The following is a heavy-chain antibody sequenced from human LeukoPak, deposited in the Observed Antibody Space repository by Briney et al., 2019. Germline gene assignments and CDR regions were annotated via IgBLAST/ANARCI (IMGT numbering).Heavy chain of an antibody. V-gene: IGHV4-59*08. J-gene: IGHJ5*02. CDR2: VYYSGST. D-gene: IGHD3-10*01. CDR3: ARHGSGTSLALDP. CDR1: VGSMSCYY. Sequence: SETLSLTCTVSVGSMSCYYWSWIRQPPGKGLEWLGYVYYSGSTNYNPSLKSRVTISLGTSKNQFSLKLSSVTAADTAVYYCARHGSGTSLALDPWGQGTLVTVSS.